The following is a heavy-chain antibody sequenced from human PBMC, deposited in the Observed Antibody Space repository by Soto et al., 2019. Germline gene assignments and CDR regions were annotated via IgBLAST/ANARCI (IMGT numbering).Heavy chain of an antibody. V-gene: IGHV3-23*01. CDR2: ISSSGGT. CDR3: AKDNSLRGRYWTPTYFYSGMDV. Sequence: EVQLLESGGGLVQPGGSLRLSCAASGFTFSSFAMSWVRQAPGKGLEWVSAISSSGGTYSADSVKGRFTISRDNSKNTLYLQMNSLGAEDTAVYYCAKDNSLRGRYWTPTYFYSGMDVWGQGTTVTVSS. CDR1: GFTFSSFA. D-gene: IGHD1-26*01. J-gene: IGHJ6*02.